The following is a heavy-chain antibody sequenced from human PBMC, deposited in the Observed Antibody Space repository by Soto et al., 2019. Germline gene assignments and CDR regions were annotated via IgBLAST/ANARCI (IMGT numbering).Heavy chain of an antibody. D-gene: IGHD6-13*01. CDR2: INPNSGGT. J-gene: IGHJ6*02. CDR3: ARDRIEEAGTGYYYGMDV. Sequence: ASVKVSCKASGYTFTGYYIHWVRQAPGQGLEWMGWINPNSGGTNYAQKFQGWVTMTRDTSISTAYMELSRLRSDDTAVYYCARDRIEEAGTGYYYGMDVWGQGTTVTVSS. V-gene: IGHV1-2*04. CDR1: GYTFTGYY.